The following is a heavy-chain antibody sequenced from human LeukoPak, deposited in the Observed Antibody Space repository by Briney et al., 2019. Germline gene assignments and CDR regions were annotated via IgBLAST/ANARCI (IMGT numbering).Heavy chain of an antibody. D-gene: IGHD5-18*01. CDR2: MSYDGFNK. CDR1: GFTFSSYA. J-gene: IGHJ4*02. Sequence: GGSLRLSCAASGFTFSSYAMHWVRQSLGKGLEWVAVMSYDGFNKYYADSVKGRFTISRDNSKNTLYLQMNSLRAEDTAVYYCARTKGYSYGYYFDYWGQGTLVTVSS. V-gene: IGHV3-30*03. CDR3: ARTKGYSYGYYFDY.